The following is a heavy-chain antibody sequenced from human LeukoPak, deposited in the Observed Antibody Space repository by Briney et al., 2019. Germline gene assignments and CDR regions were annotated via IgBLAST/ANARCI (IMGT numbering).Heavy chain of an antibody. J-gene: IGHJ4*02. CDR1: GFTFSSFA. CDR2: ISRNGCST. Sequence: GGSLRLPCSASGFTFSSFAMHWVRQAPGKGLEYVAAISRNGCSTYYADSVKGRFTISRDNSKSTLYLQMSSLRAEDTAVYLCVKDLRSDFMGVLSRYLSYWGQGTLVTVSS. V-gene: IGHV3-64D*09. CDR3: VKDLRSDFMGVLSRYLSY. D-gene: IGHD2/OR15-2a*01.